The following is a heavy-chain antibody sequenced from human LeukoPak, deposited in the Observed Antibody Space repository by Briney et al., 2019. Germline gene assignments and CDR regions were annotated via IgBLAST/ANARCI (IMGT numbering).Heavy chain of an antibody. D-gene: IGHD3-10*01. CDR2: ISYDGSNK. J-gene: IGHJ4*02. CDR3: ARDLWFGELSNGFDY. V-gene: IGHV3-30-3*01. Sequence: GGSLRLSCAASGFTFSSYAMHWVRQAPGKGLEWVAVISYDGSNKYYADSVKGRFTISRDNSKNTLYLQMNSLRAEDTAVYYCARDLWFGELSNGFDYWGQGTLVTVSS. CDR1: GFTFSSYA.